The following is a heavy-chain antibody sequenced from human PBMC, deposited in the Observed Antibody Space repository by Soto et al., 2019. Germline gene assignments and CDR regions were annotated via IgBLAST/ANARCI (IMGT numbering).Heavy chain of an antibody. CDR2: INTNTGNP. CDR3: ARDLDSSSWYHYYYGMDV. J-gene: IGHJ6*02. V-gene: IGHV7-4-1*01. Sequence: SVKVSCKASGYTFTSYAMNWVRQAPVQGLEWMGWINTNTGNPTYAQGFTGRFVFSLDTSVSTAYLQICSLKAEDTAVYYCARDLDSSSWYHYYYGMDVWGQGTTVTVSS. D-gene: IGHD6-13*01. CDR1: GYTFTSYA.